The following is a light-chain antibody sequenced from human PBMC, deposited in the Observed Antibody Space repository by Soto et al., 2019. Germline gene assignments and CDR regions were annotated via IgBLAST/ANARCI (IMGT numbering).Light chain of an antibody. J-gene: IGLJ1*01. V-gene: IGLV2-8*01. CDR3: CSYAGSSNV. CDR2: EVN. Sequence: QSALTQPPSVSGSPGQSVAISCTGTSSDVGGYNYVSWYQQHPGKAPKLMIYEVNKRPSGVPDRFSGSKSGNAASLTVSGLQAEDDADYYCCSYAGSSNVFGTGTKVTLL. CDR1: SSDVGGYNY.